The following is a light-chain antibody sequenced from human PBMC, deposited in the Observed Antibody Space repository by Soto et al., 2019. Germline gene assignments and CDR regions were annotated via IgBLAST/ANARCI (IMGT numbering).Light chain of an antibody. CDR2: GAS. Sequence: EIVMTHSPVALSVSPGEVATLCCRASRIVYSSLAWYQQKPGQAPRLLIYGASTRATGIPARFSGSGSGTEFTLTISSLQSEDFAVYYCQQYNNWPRTFGQGTKVDIK. CDR1: RIVYSS. V-gene: IGKV3-15*01. CDR3: QQYNNWPRT. J-gene: IGKJ1*01.